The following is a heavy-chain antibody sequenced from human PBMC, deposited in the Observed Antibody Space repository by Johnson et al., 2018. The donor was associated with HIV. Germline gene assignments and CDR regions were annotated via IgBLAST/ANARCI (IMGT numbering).Heavy chain of an antibody. Sequence: MQLVESGGGLVNPGGSLRLSCVVPGFTFRDYYMSWIRQAPGKGLEWVSYISSSGTTIYYADSVKGRFTISRDNAKNSLYLQMNSLGAEDTAVYYFARVPSGTASSIWGQGTMVTVSS. J-gene: IGHJ3*02. V-gene: IGHV3-11*04. D-gene: IGHD1-1*01. CDR2: ISSSGTTI. CDR1: GFTFRDYY. CDR3: ARVPSGTASSI.